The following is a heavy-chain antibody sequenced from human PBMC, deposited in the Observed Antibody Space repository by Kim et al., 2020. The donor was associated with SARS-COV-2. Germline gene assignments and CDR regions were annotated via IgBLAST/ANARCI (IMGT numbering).Heavy chain of an antibody. CDR3: SRDTLGPEDS. V-gene: IGHV3-74*01. Sequence: TDYAESVKGRFTISKDSAKNMLFLLMNSLTVEDTAVYFCSRDTLGPEDSWGQGTLVTVSS. CDR2: T. D-gene: IGHD3-16*01. J-gene: IGHJ5*01.